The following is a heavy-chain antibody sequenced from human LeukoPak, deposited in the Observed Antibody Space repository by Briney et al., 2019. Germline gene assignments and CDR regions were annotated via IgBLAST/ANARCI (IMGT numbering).Heavy chain of an antibody. J-gene: IGHJ4*02. Sequence: PSETLSLTCTVSGGSISRSTNYWGWIRLPPGKGLEWIGSIYYSGSTYYNPSLKSRVTISVDASKNQFSLKVSSVTAADTAVYYCARSSYSSNWSKDYWGQGTLVTVSS. D-gene: IGHD4-23*01. CDR2: IYYSGST. V-gene: IGHV4-39*01. CDR3: ARSSYSSNWSKDY. CDR1: GGSISRSTNY.